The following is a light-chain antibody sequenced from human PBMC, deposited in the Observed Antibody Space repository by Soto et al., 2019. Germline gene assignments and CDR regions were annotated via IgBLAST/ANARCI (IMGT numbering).Light chain of an antibody. V-gene: IGKV1-5*01. J-gene: IGKJ5*01. CDR1: QSISSW. Sequence: GDRVTITCRASQSISSWLAWYQQKPGKAPKLLIYGASSLESGVPSRFSGSGSGTEFTLTISSLQPDDFATYYCQQRSNWITFGQGTRLEIK. CDR2: GAS. CDR3: QQRSNWIT.